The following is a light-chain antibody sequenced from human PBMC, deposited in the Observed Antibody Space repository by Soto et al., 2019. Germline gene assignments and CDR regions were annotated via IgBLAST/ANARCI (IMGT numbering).Light chain of an antibody. J-gene: IGLJ3*02. CDR2: DVT. CDR1: SSDVGVYNY. CDR3: SSYTSSSAVV. V-gene: IGLV2-14*01. Sequence: QSALTQPASVSGSPGQSVTISCSGSSSDVGVYNYLSWYQRHPGKAPKLMIYDVTNRPSGGSHRLSGSTSGSTASLTISGLLAEDEADYFCSSYTSSSAVVFGGGTKGTVL.